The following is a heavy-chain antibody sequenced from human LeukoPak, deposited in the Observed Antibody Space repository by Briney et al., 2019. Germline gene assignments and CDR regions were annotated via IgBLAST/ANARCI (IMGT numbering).Heavy chain of an antibody. V-gene: IGHV4-59*01. CDR3: ARGHYSGSDPLHWFDP. D-gene: IGHD1-26*01. CDR1: GGSISHYY. J-gene: IGHJ5*02. CDR2: IYYSGST. Sequence: PSETLSLTCTVSGGSISHYYWNWIRQPPGKGLEWIGYIYYSGSTNYNPSLKSGVIISVDTSKNQFSLKLRSVTATDTAVYYCARGHYSGSDPLHWFDPWGQGTLVTVTS.